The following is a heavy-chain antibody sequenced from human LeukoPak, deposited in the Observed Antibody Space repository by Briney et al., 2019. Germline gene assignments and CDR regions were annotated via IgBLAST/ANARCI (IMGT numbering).Heavy chain of an antibody. CDR3: ATPRIYDSTGYFAFDI. J-gene: IGHJ3*02. CDR1: GYIFSDYY. CDR2: INPKSGDT. V-gene: IGHV1-2*02. D-gene: IGHD3-22*01. Sequence: GASVKVSCKASGYIFSDYYIHWVRQAPGQGLEWIGLINPKSGDTKYAQKFQDRVTMTSDTSIRTAYMELSKLTSEDTAMFYCATPRIYDSTGYFAFDIWGQGTMVIVSS.